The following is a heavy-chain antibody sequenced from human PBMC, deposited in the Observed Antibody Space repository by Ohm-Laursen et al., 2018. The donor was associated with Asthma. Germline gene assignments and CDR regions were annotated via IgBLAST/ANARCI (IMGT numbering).Heavy chain of an antibody. Sequence: GTLSLTCTVSGGSISSYYWSWIRQPPGKGLEWIGYIYYSGSTNYNPSLKSRVTISVDTSKNQFSLKLSSVTAADTAVYYCARAVAGTFWYYFDYWGQGTLVTVSS. J-gene: IGHJ4*02. V-gene: IGHV4-59*01. CDR1: GGSISSYY. CDR3: ARAVAGTFWYYFDY. CDR2: IYYSGST. D-gene: IGHD6-19*01.